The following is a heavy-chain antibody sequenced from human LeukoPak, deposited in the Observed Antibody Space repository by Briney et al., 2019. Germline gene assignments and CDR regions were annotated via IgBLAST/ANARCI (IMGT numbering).Heavy chain of an antibody. CDR3: ARAPKLVTVTTPPGYYYYYGMDV. Sequence: ASVKVSCKASGYTFTGYYMHWVRQAPGQGLEWMGWINPNSGGTNYAQKFQGRVTMTRDTSISTAYMELSRLSSVTAADTAVYYCARAPKLVTVTTPPGYYYYYGMDVWGQGTTVTVSS. V-gene: IGHV1-2*02. D-gene: IGHD4-17*01. J-gene: IGHJ6*02. CDR2: INPNSGGT. CDR1: GYTFTGYY.